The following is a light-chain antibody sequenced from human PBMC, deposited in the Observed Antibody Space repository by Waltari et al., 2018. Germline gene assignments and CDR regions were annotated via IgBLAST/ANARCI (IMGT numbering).Light chain of an antibody. J-gene: IGLJ3*02. CDR2: VKREGSH. V-gene: IGLV4-69*01. CDR3: QTGGHGTWV. Sequence: QLVLTQSPSASASLGASVKFTCPLSSGHSSNIIAWHQQQPEKGPRYLMKVKREGSHSKGDGIPDRFSGSGSGTERYLTISSVQSEDEADYYCQTGGHGTWVFGGGTKLTVL. CDR1: SGHSSNI.